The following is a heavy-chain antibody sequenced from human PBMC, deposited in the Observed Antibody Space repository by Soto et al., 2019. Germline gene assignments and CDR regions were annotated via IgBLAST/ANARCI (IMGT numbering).Heavy chain of an antibody. CDR1: GYTFTGYY. D-gene: IGHD6-6*01. J-gene: IGHJ4*02. Sequence: GASVKVSCKASGYTFTGYYMHWVRQAPGQGLEWMGWINPNSGGTNYAQKFQGRVTMTRDTSKNQFSLNLTSLTAADTAVYYCARAPKVSGSAQTRPDFWGQGSLVTVSS. V-gene: IGHV1-2*02. CDR2: INPNSGGT. CDR3: ARAPKVSGSAQTRPDF.